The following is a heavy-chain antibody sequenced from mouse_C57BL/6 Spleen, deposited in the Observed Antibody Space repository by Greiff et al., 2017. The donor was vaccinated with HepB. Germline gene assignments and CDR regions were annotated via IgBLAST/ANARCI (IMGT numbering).Heavy chain of an antibody. CDR3: ARRAIYYDYDGWFAY. CDR1: GYTFTSYG. CDR2: IYPRSGNT. Sequence: QVQLKESGAELARPGASVKLSCKASGYTFTSYGISWVKQRTGQGLEWIGEIYPRSGNTYYNEKFKGKATLTADKSSSTAYMELRSLTSEDSAVYFCARRAIYYDYDGWFAYWGQGTLVTVSA. V-gene: IGHV1-81*01. D-gene: IGHD2-4*01. J-gene: IGHJ3*01.